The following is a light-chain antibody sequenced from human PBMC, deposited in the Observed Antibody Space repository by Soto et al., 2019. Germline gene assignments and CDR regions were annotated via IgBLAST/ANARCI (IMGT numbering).Light chain of an antibody. J-gene: IGLJ2*01. CDR1: SSNIGAGYH. V-gene: IGLV1-40*01. Sequence: QAVVTQPPSVSGAPGQRVTISCTGSSSNIGAGYHVHWYRQLPGAAPKLLISSNNDRPSGVPDRFSSSTSATSASLAITGLQAEDEADYYCQSYDSGLSGPVVFGGGTKLTVL. CDR2: SNN. CDR3: QSYDSGLSGPVV.